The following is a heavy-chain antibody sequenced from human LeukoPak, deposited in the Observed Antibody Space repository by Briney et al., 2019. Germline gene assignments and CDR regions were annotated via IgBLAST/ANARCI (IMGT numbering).Heavy chain of an antibody. D-gene: IGHD3-22*01. J-gene: IGHJ4*02. V-gene: IGHV3-15*01. Sequence: GGSLRLSCAASGFTFSNAWMSWVRQAPGKGLEWVGRIKSKTDCGTTDYAAPVKGRFTISRDDSKNTLYLQMNSLKTEDTAVHYCTTPYYYDSSGYYSIDYWGQGTLVTVSS. CDR2: IKSKTDCGTT. CDR3: TTPYYYDSSGYYSIDY. CDR1: GFTFSNAW.